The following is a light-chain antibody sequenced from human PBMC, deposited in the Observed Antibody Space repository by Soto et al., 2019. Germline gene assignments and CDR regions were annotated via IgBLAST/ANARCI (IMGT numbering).Light chain of an antibody. Sequence: QSVLTQPASVSGSPGQSITISCTGTSSDVGSYNLVSWYQQHPGKAPKLMIYEVSKRPSGVSNRFSGSKSGNTASLTISGLQAEYEADYYCCSYAGSSTYVSGTGTKVTDL. CDR3: CSYAGSSTYV. J-gene: IGLJ1*01. CDR2: EVS. CDR1: SSDVGSYNL. V-gene: IGLV2-23*02.